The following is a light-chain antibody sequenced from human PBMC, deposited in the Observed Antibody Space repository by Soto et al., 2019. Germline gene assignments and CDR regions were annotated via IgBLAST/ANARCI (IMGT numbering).Light chain of an antibody. Sequence: EIVLTQSPGTLSLSRGERATISCRASQSVSSNYLAWYQQKPGQAPRLLIYAASNRASGIPDRFGGSGSGTDFTLTVCRLEPEDFAVYYCQQYGSAPWTFGQGTKVEI. V-gene: IGKV3-20*01. CDR3: QQYGSAPWT. CDR2: AAS. CDR1: QSVSSNY. J-gene: IGKJ1*01.